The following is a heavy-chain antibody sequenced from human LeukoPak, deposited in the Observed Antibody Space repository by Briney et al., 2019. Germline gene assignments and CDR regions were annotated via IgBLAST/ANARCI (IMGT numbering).Heavy chain of an antibody. CDR1: GGSFSGYY. Sequence: PSETLSLTCAVYGGSFSGYYWSWIRQPPGKGLEWIVEINHSGSTIYNPSLKSRITISVDTSKNQFSLKLRSVTAADTAVYYRGGVSIEWKLWSRACSWLDPWGQGTLVSVSS. CDR3: GGVSIEWKLWSRACSWLDP. V-gene: IGHV4-34*01. J-gene: IGHJ5*02. CDR2: INHSGST. D-gene: IGHD5-18*01.